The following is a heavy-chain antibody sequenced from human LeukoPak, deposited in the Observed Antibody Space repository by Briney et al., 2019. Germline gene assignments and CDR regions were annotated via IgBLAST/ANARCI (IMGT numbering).Heavy chain of an antibody. CDR2: IYYSGST. D-gene: IGHD3-9*01. J-gene: IGHJ4*02. Sequence: SETLSLTCTVSGGSISSYYWSWIRQPPGKGLEWIRYIYYSGSTNYNPSLKSRVTISVDTSKNQFSLKLRFVTAADTAVYYCARGYFDWLFDYWGQGTLVTVSS. CDR3: ARGYFDWLFDY. V-gene: IGHV4-59*01. CDR1: GGSISSYY.